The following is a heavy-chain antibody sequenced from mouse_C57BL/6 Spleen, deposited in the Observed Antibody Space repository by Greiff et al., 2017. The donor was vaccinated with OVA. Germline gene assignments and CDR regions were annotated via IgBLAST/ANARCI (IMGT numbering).Heavy chain of an antibody. Sequence: EVKLVESGAELVKPGASVKLSCTASGFNIKDYYMHWVKQRTEQGLEWIGRIDPEDGETKYAPKFQGQATITADTSSNTAYLQLSSLTSEDTAVYYCAPSVYDRGAWCADWGQGTLVTVSA. CDR1: GFNIKDYY. D-gene: IGHD2-12*01. CDR3: APSVYDRGAWCAD. J-gene: IGHJ3*01. V-gene: IGHV14-2*01. CDR2: IDPEDGET.